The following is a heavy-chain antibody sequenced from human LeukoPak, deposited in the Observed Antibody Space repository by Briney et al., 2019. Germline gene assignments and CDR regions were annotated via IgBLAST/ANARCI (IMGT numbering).Heavy chain of an antibody. CDR1: GFTFSSYS. CDR3: AREDSSGWYYFDY. V-gene: IGHV3-21*01. D-gene: IGHD6-19*01. J-gene: IGHJ4*02. CDR2: ISSSSSYI. Sequence: GGSLRLSCAASGFTFSSYSMNWVRQAPGKGLEWVSSISSSSSYIYYADSVKGRFTISRDNAKNSLYLQMNSLRAEDTAVYYCAREDSSGWYYFDYWGQGTLVTVSS.